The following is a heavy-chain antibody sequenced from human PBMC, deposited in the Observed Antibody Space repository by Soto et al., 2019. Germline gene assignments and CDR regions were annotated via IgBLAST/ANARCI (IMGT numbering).Heavy chain of an antibody. CDR1: GYSFTSYG. J-gene: IGHJ6*02. Sequence: QVQLVQSAAEVKKTGASVKVSCMASGYSFTSYGISWVRRAPGQGLEWMGWISPYNGHTQFVQRFQGRVSMTTDTSTKTAYMELRNLRSDDTAHYYCARDLTIVPATHPRLENYGMDVWGQGTTVIVSS. CDR2: ISPYNGHT. D-gene: IGHD2-2*01. V-gene: IGHV1-18*01. CDR3: ARDLTIVPATHPRLENYGMDV.